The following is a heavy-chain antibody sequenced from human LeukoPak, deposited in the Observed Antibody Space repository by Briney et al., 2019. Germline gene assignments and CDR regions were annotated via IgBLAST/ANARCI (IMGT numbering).Heavy chain of an antibody. V-gene: IGHV6-1*01. J-gene: IGHJ4*02. Sequence: SQTFSLTCAISGDSVSSNNGAWNWIRQSPSRGLEWLGRTYYRSKWYNDFAPSMQGRITISPDTSKNQFSLQLYSVTPEDTAVYYCARDVGTSGWHTFDYWGQGTLVTVSS. CDR1: GDSVSSNNGA. CDR3: ARDVGTSGWHTFDY. D-gene: IGHD6-19*01. CDR2: TYYRSKWYN.